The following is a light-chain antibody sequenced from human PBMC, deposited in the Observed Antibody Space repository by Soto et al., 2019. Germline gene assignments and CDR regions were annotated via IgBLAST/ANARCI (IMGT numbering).Light chain of an antibody. J-gene: IGKJ1*01. CDR3: QQYGTSQWT. CDR1: QSVSSSY. CDR2: GAS. V-gene: IGKV3-20*01. Sequence: EIVLTQSPGTLSLSPGERATLSCRASQSVSSSYLAWYQQKPGQSPRLLIYGASSRATGVPDRFSGSGSGTDFTLTIYRLEPEDFAVYYWQQYGTSQWTFGQGTKVEIK.